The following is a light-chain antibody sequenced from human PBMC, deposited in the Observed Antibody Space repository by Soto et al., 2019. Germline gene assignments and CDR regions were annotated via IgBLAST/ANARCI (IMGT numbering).Light chain of an antibody. V-gene: IGKV3-11*01. J-gene: IGKJ2*01. CDR2: HAS. CDR1: QSVSSY. Sequence: EIVLTQSPATLSLSPGERATLSCRASQSVSSYLAWYQQKPGQAPRLLIYHASNRATGIPARFSGSGSGTDLTLTISSLEPEDFAVYYCQQRSNWPPYTFGQGTKLEIK. CDR3: QQRSNWPPYT.